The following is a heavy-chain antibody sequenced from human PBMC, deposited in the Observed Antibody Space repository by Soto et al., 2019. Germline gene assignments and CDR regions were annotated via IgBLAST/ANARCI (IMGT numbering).Heavy chain of an antibody. CDR2: IYYSGST. J-gene: IGHJ4*02. CDR3: ARGRVRFTMVRGGYYFDY. V-gene: IGHV4-31*03. CDR1: GGSISSGGYY. Sequence: QVQLQESGPGLVKPSQTLSLTCTVSGGSISSGGYYWSWIRQHPGKGLEWIGYIYYSGSTYYNPSLKRRVTISVDTSKNQLSLKLSSVTAADTAVYYCARGRVRFTMVRGGYYFDYWGQGTLVTVSS. D-gene: IGHD3-10*01.